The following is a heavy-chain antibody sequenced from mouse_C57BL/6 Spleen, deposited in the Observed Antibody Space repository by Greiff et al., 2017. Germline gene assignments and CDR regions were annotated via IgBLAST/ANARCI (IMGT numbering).Heavy chain of an antibody. D-gene: IGHD1-1*01. J-gene: IGHJ1*03. CDR3: ARRTTVADV. CDR2: ISSGGSYT. V-gene: IGHV5-6*02. Sequence: EVKLVESGGDLVKPGGSLKLSCAASGFTFSSYGMSWVRQTPDKRLEWVATISSGGSYTYYPDSVKGRFTISRDNAKNTLYLQMSRLKSEDTAMYYCARRTTVADVWGTGTTVTVSS. CDR1: GFTFSSYG.